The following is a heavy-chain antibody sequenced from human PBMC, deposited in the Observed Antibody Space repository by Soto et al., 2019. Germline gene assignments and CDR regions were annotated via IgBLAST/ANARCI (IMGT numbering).Heavy chain of an antibody. CDR2: IIPIFGTA. CDR3: AIGPPRTRYYGSGTHYYYGMDA. D-gene: IGHD3-10*01. Sequence: GPSVKVSCKASGGTFSSYAISWVPQAPGPVLELMVGIIPIFGTANYAQKFQGRVTITADESTSTAYIELSSLRSEDTAVYYCAIGPPRTRYYGSGTHYYYGMDAWGQGTTVTVSS. CDR1: GGTFSSYA. J-gene: IGHJ6*02. V-gene: IGHV1-69*13.